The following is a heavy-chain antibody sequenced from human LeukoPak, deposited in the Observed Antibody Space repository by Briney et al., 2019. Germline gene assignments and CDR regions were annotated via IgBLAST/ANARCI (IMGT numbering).Heavy chain of an antibody. CDR3: ARARDRSGSYPGY. Sequence: GASVKVSCKASGYTFTSYDINWVRQATGQGLEWMGWMNPNGGNTGYAQKFQGRVTMTRNTSITTAYLELSSLRSEDTAVYYCARARDRSGSYPGYWGQGTLVTVSS. CDR1: GYTFTSYD. J-gene: IGHJ4*02. V-gene: IGHV1-8*01. CDR2: MNPNGGNT. D-gene: IGHD1-26*01.